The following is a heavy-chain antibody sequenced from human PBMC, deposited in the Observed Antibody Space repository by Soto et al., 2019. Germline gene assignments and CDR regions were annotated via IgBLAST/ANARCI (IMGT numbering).Heavy chain of an antibody. V-gene: IGHV3-21*01. CDR1: GFTFSSYS. CDR3: ARATSGYYDSSGYGVWGY. J-gene: IGHJ4*02. CDR2: ISSSSSYI. D-gene: IGHD3-22*01. Sequence: GGSLRLSCAASGFTFSSYSMNWVRQAPGKGLEWVSSISSSSSYIYYADSVKGRFTISRDNAKNSLYLQMNSLRAEDTAVYYCARATSGYYDSSGYGVWGYWGQGTLVTVSS.